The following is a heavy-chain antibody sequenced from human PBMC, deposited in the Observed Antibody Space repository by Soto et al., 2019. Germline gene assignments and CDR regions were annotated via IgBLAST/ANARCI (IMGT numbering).Heavy chain of an antibody. J-gene: IGHJ6*02. CDR3: ARGMYYGMDV. V-gene: IGHV3-74*01. Sequence: GGPLRLSCAASLFTFSSYCMHWVRQAPGKGLVWVSRINYDGSSTSYADSVKGRFTISRDNAKNTLYLQVNSLRAEDTAVYFCARGMYYGMDVWGQGTTVTVSS. CDR1: LFTFSSYC. CDR2: INYDGSST.